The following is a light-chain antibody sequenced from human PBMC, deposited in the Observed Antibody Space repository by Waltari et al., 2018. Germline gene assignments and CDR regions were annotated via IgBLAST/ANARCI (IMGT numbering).Light chain of an antibody. V-gene: IGLV3-21*01. Sequence: SYVMSQPPSVSVAPGETARITYAGTNIDGQSVPWSQQKPGQAPVVVIYYDSDRPSGIPERFSGSNSGDTATLTITRVEAGDEADYSCQVWETTSGHPTAVFGGGTKLTVL. J-gene: IGLJ2*01. CDR2: YDS. CDR1: NIDGQS. CDR3: QVWETTSGHPTAV.